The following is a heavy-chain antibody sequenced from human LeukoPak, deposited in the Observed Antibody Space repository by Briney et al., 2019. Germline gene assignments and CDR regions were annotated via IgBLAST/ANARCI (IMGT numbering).Heavy chain of an antibody. CDR2: IKSKSDGGTT. CDR3: TTDPRH. Sequence: GSLRLSCGASGFKVRDVWMSWVRQAPGRGLEWLGRIKSKSDGGTTDYVAPVKGRFTTSRDDSKNTVSLQMNSLKTEDTAVYYCTTDPRHWGQGTLVTVSS. CDR1: GFKVRDVW. J-gene: IGHJ4*02. V-gene: IGHV3-15*01.